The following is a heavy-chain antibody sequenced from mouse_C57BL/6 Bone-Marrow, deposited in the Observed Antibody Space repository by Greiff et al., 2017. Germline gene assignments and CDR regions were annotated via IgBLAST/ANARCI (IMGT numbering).Heavy chain of an antibody. CDR1: GYSITSGYY. CDR3: AREGYYGRRYFDV. D-gene: IGHD1-1*01. V-gene: IGHV3-6*01. Sequence: EVKLQESGPGLVKPSQSLSLTCSVTGYSITSGYYWNWIRQFPGNKLEWMGYISYDGSNNYNPSLKNRISITRDTSKNQFFLKLNSVTTEDTATYYCAREGYYGRRYFDVWGTGTTVTVSS. CDR2: ISYDGSN. J-gene: IGHJ1*03.